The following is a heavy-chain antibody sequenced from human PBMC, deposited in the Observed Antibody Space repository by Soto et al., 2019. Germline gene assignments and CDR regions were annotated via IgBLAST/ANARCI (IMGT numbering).Heavy chain of an antibody. J-gene: IGHJ4*02. V-gene: IGHV6-1*01. Sequence: SQTLSLTCAISGDSVSSNSAAWNWIRQSPSRGLEWLGRTYHRSKWYNEYAVSVKSRITIKPDTSKNQFSLQLSSVIPEDTAVYYCAGMLEGALAFWGQGTLVTVSS. CDR1: GDSVSSNSAA. CDR2: TYHRSKWYN. D-gene: IGHD1-26*01. CDR3: AGMLEGALAF.